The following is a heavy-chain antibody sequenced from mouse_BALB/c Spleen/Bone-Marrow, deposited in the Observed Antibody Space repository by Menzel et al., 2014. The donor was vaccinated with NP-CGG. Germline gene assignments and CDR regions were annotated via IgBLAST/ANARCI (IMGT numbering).Heavy chain of an antibody. Sequence: QVQLKESGAELVRPGASVKLSCKASGYSFTSCWMNWVKQRPGQGLEWIGMIHLSDSESRLNQKFKDKATLTVDKSSSTAYMQLSSPTSEDSAVYYCTRYDLTTRAFAYWGQGTLVTVSA. CDR1: GYSFTSCW. V-gene: IGHV1S82*01. J-gene: IGHJ3*01. D-gene: IGHD3-3*01. CDR2: IHLSDSES. CDR3: TRYDLTTRAFAY.